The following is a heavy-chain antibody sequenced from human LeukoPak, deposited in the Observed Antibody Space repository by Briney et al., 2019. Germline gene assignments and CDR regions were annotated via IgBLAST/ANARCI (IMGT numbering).Heavy chain of an antibody. CDR3: ARAPGGVQNY. J-gene: IGHJ4*02. CDR1: RFTFSSYS. V-gene: IGHV3-48*01. CDR2: ISSSSSTI. Sequence: PGGSLRLSCAASRFTFSSYSMNWVRQAPGKGLEWVSYISSSSSTIYYADSVKGRFTISRDNAKNSLYLQMNSLRAEDTAVYYCARAPGGVQNYWGQGTLVTVSS. D-gene: IGHD2-8*01.